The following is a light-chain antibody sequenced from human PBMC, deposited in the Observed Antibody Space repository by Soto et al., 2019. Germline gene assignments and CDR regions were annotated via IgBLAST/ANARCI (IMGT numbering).Light chain of an antibody. CDR3: QQSYSTPPWT. Sequence: DIQMTQSPSTLSASVGDRVTITCRPSQSISSWLAWYQQKPGKAPKLLISAASSLHSGVPSRFSGSGSGTEFTLTISSLQPEDFATYYCQQSYSTPPWTFGQGTKVDIK. CDR1: QSISSW. CDR2: AAS. J-gene: IGKJ1*01. V-gene: IGKV1-39*01.